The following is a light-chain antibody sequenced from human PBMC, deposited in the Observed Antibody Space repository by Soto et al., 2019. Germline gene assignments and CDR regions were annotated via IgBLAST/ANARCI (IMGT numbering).Light chain of an antibody. CDR2: DGS. Sequence: QSVLTQPASVSGSPGQSITLSCTGTSSYVGGYNYVSWYQQHPGKAPKLMIYDGSNRPSGVSNRFSGSRSGNTASLTISGLEAEDEADYYCSSYTSSSTYVVFGGGTKLTVL. CDR3: SSYTSSSTYVV. V-gene: IGLV2-14*01. J-gene: IGLJ2*01. CDR1: SSYVGGYNY.